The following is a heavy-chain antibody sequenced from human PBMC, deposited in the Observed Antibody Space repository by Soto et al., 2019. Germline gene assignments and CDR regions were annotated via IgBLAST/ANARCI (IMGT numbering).Heavy chain of an antibody. CDR3: ARGSDSSPPLYFDY. CDR1: GGAFSGYY. D-gene: IGHD6-13*01. CDR2: INHSGST. J-gene: IGHJ4*02. V-gene: IGHV4-34*01. Sequence: TLSLTCAVSGGAFSGYYWSWIRQPPGKGLEWIGEINHSGSTNYNPSLKSRVTISVDTSKNQFSLKLSSVTAADTAVYYCARGSDSSPPLYFDYWGQGTLVTVSS.